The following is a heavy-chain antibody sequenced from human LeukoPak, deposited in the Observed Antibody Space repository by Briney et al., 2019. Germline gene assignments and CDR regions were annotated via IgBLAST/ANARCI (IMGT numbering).Heavy chain of an antibody. Sequence: GGSLRLSCAASGFTFSNYAMRWVRQAPGKGLECVSGISGSGGSTYYADSVKGRFTISRDNSKNTLYLQMNSLRVEDTAVYYCVQGSDFWSGSIFDYRGQGTLVTVSS. CDR3: VQGSDFWSGSIFDY. D-gene: IGHD3-3*01. CDR2: ISGSGGST. CDR1: GFTFSNYA. V-gene: IGHV3-23*01. J-gene: IGHJ4*02.